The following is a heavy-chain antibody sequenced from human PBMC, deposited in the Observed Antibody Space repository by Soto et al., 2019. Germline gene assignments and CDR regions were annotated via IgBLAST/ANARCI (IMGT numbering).Heavy chain of an antibody. D-gene: IGHD3-10*01. J-gene: IGHJ4*02. CDR2: VNPNKVDT. CDR1: GYTFSNYD. V-gene: IGHV1-8*01. Sequence: QVQLVQSGAELKKPGASVKVSCKASGYTFSNYDMNWVRQATGQGPEWIGWVNPNKVDTGYVQKFQGRVTLTTDISTTTAYMELTSLRSEDTAIYYCAKVSRKGSAIDFDYWGQGTLITVSS. CDR3: AKVSRKGSAIDFDY.